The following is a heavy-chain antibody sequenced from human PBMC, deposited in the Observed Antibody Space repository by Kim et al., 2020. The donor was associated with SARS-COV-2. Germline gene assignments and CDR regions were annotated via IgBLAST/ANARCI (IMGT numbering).Heavy chain of an antibody. CDR3: ARGVGSNMREQWLVRHYYYYYGMDV. CDR1: GGSISSSSYY. Sequence: SETLSLTCTVSGGSISSSSYYWGWIRQPPGKGLEWIGSIYYSGSTYYNPSLKSRVTISVDTSKNQFSLKLSSVTAADTAVYYCARGVGSNMREQWLVRHYYYYYGMDVWGQGTTVTVSS. D-gene: IGHD6-19*01. V-gene: IGHV4-39*01. CDR2: IYYSGST. J-gene: IGHJ6*02.